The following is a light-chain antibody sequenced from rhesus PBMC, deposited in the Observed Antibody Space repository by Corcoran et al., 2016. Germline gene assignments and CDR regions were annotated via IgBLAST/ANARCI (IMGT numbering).Light chain of an antibody. CDR2: YAS. J-gene: IGKJ2*01. Sequence: ETVMMQSPATLSLSPGERATLSCRASQSVGSTLAWYQQKPGQAPRLLIYYASSRATGIPARFSCSGSGTEFTLTISSLDPEDVGVYYCQKYNDWPPSFGQGTKGEIK. CDR3: QKYNDWPPS. CDR1: QSVGST. V-gene: IGKV3-35*02.